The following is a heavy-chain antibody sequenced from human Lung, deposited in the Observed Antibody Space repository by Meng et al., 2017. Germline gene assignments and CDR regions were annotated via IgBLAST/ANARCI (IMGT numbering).Heavy chain of an antibody. Sequence: QVQLVQAGAEVKKTGASGKVSCKASGYTFTSYYMHWVRQAPGQGLEWMGIIDPSGGSTDYAQKFQGRVTVTGDTSTSTVYMDLSSLRSEDTAVYYCTISDYGNFDYWGQGTLVTVSS. CDR3: TISDYGNFDY. V-gene: IGHV1-46*03. J-gene: IGHJ4*02. CDR1: GYTFTSYY. CDR2: IDPSGGST. D-gene: IGHD4-17*01.